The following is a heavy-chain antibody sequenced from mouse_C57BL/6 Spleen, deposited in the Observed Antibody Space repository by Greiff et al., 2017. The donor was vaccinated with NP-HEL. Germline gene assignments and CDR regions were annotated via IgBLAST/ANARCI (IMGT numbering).Heavy chain of an antibody. CDR1: GYTFTSYW. Sequence: QVQLKQPGAELVKPGASVKLSCKASGYTFTSYWMHWVKQRPGQGLEWIGMIHPNSGSTNYNEKFKSKATLTVDKSSSTAYMQLSSLTSEDSAVYYCARRGGLRREYYFDYWGQGTTLTVSS. CDR3: ARRGGLRREYYFDY. J-gene: IGHJ2*01. D-gene: IGHD2-4*01. CDR2: IHPNSGST. V-gene: IGHV1-64*01.